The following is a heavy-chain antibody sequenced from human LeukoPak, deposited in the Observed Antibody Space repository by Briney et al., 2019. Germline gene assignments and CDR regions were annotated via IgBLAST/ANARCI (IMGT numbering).Heavy chain of an antibody. Sequence: GGSLRLSCAASGFTFSSYAMSWVRYAPGKGPEWVAGIRDTGSSTYYADSAKGRFTISRDNVKNTLYLQMNSLRDDDTAIYYCTRESIYCSSTSCYSPYGLGVRGQGTTVTVSS. J-gene: IGHJ6*02. CDR1: GFTFSSYA. CDR3: TRESIYCSSTSCYSPYGLGV. CDR2: IRDTGSST. V-gene: IGHV3-23*01. D-gene: IGHD2-2*02.